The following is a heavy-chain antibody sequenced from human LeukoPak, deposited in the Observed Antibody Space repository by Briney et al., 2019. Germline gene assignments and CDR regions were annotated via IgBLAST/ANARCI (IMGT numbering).Heavy chain of an antibody. CDR3: ARVQYYGLGSYYDM. CDR2: IYISGDST. CDR1: GFTFSGHS. D-gene: IGHD3-10*01. V-gene: IGHV3-23*01. Sequence: GGSLRVFCVASGFTFSGHSMSWVRQAPGQGLEWVSSIYISGDSTFFADSVKGRFTISRDYSKNTVYLQMNSLKAEDTAVYYCARVQYYGLGSYYDMRGPGTLVTVSS. J-gene: IGHJ4*02.